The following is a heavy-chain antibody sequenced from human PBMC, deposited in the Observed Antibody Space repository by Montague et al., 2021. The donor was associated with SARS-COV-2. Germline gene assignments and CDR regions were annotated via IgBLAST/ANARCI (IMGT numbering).Heavy chain of an antibody. D-gene: IGHD6-13*01. J-gene: IGHJ6*02. V-gene: IGHV4-39*07. CDR2: IYYSGSS. CDR3: ARVGRQQLVRLSGMDV. CDR1: GGSISSSSYY. Sequence: SETLSLTCTVSGGSISSSSYYWGWIRPPPGKGLEWIGSIYYSGSSYYNPSLKSRVTISVDTSKNQFSLKLSSVIAAATAVYYCARVGRQQLVRLSGMDVWGQGTTVTVSS.